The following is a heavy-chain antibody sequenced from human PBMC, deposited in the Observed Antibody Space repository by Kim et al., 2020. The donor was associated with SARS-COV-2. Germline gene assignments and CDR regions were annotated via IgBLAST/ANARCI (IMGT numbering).Heavy chain of an antibody. D-gene: IGHD3-10*01. J-gene: IGHJ4*02. Sequence: GGSLRLSCSASGFTFSNYVMTWVRQAAGKGLECVSVISGSGDSTYYADSVKGRFTISRDNSKNTLYLQMNSLRAEDTAVYYCANRDYYGSGTLDYWGQGTLVTVSS. CDR3: ANRDYYGSGTLDY. V-gene: IGHV3-23*01. CDR2: ISGSGDST. CDR1: GFTFSNYV.